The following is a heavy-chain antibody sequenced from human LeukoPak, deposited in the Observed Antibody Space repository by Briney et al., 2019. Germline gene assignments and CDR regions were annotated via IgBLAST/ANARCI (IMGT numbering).Heavy chain of an antibody. V-gene: IGHV3-72*01. J-gene: IGHJ4*02. D-gene: IGHD3-22*01. CDR1: GFTFSDHY. Sequence: GGSLRLSCAASGFTFSDHYMDWVRQAPGKGLEWVGRTRNKANSYTTEYAASVKGRFTISRDDSKNSLYLQMNSLKTEDTAVYYCARGYDSSGFDYWGQGTLVTVSS. CDR3: ARGYDSSGFDY. CDR2: TRNKANSYTT.